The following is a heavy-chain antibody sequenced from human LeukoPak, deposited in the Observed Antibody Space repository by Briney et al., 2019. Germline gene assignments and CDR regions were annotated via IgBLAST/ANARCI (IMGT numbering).Heavy chain of an antibody. CDR1: GYTFTGYS. J-gene: IGHJ4*02. CDR3: ARDSIAAAHCFDY. V-gene: IGHV1-2*02. D-gene: IGHD6-13*01. CDR2: INPNSGGT. Sequence: ASVKVSCKASGYTFTGYSMHWVRQAPGQGLEWVGWINPNSGGTDYAQKFQGRVTMTRDTSISTAYMELSRLRSDDTAVYYCARDSIAAAHCFDYWGQGTLATVSS.